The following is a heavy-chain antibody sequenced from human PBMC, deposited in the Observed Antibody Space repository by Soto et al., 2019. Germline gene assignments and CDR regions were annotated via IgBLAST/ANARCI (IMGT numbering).Heavy chain of an antibody. V-gene: IGHV3-23*01. CDR2: LTRTGTT. J-gene: IGHJ4*02. CDR1: GFSFSDYS. D-gene: IGHD2-15*01. CDR3: AKRATTVPTPGNYFDC. Sequence: SVGSLRLSCVASGFSFSDYSMTWVRQGPVRGLEWVATLTRTGTTFYADSVKGRFTISRDNSRNTLALQMYSLRAEDTARYYCAKRATTVPTPGNYFDCWGQGTLVTVSS.